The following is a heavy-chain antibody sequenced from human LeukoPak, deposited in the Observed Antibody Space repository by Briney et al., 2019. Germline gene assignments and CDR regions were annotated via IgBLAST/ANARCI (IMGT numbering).Heavy chain of an antibody. Sequence: PSETLSLTCTVSGGSISSYYWSWIREPPGKGLEWIGYIYYSGSTNYNPSLKRRVTISVDTSKNQFSLKLSSVTAADTAVYYCARGQPSYYYYYGMDVWGQGTTVTVSS. CDR1: GGSISSYY. D-gene: IGHD2-2*01. V-gene: IGHV4-59*01. CDR2: IYYSGST. CDR3: ARGQPSYYYYYGMDV. J-gene: IGHJ6*02.